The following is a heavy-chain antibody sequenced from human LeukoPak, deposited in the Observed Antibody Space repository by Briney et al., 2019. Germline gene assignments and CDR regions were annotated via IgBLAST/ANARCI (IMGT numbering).Heavy chain of an antibody. D-gene: IGHD3-3*01. CDR2: ISYDGSNK. V-gene: IGHV3-30-3*01. CDR3: ARDKWLTYYDFWSGNDASDI. J-gene: IGHJ3*02. CDR1: GFTFSSYA. Sequence: GGSLRLSCAASGFTFSSYAMHWVRQAPGKGLEWVAVISYDGSNKYYADSVKGRFTISRDNSKNTLYLQMNSLRAEDTAVYYCARDKWLTYYDFWSGNDASDIWGQGTMVTVSS.